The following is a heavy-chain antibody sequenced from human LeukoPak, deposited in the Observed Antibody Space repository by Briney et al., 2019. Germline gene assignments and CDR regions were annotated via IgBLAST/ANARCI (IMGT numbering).Heavy chain of an antibody. CDR1: GFTLTTYW. D-gene: IGHD6-13*01. V-gene: IGHV3-7*01. J-gene: IGHJ4*02. CDR3: ARGEFRSSSPNY. CDR2: IKQDGSEK. Sequence: PGGSPRLSCAPSGFTLTTYWMSSVPHAPGTGRGWVANIKQDGSEKYYVESVKGRFTISRDNAKNSLYLQMNSLRAEDTAVYYCARGEFRSSSPNYWGQGTLVTVSS.